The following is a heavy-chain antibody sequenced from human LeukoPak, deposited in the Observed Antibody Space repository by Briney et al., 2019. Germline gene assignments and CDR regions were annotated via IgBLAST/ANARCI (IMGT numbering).Heavy chain of an antibody. J-gene: IGHJ4*02. CDR2: IYHSGST. CDR1: GYSISSGYY. CDR3: ARQGYSPDVSGIFDY. D-gene: IGHD6-13*01. Sequence: PSETLSLTCAVSGYSISSGYYWGWIRQPPGKGLEWIGSIYHSGSTYYNPSLKSRVTISVDTSKNQFSLKLSSVTAADTAVYYCARQGYSPDVSGIFDYWGQGTLVTVSS. V-gene: IGHV4-38-2*01.